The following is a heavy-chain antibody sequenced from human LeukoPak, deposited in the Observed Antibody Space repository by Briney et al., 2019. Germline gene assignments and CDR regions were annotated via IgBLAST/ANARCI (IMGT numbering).Heavy chain of an antibody. V-gene: IGHV3-21*01. Sequence: GGSLRLSCAASGFTFSSYSMNWVRQAPGKGLEWVSSISSSSSYIYYADSVKGRFTISRDNAKSSLYLQMNSLRAEDTAVYYCASDHMSIAAAGTDYWGQGTLVTVSS. CDR1: GFTFSSYS. D-gene: IGHD6-13*01. CDR2: ISSSSSYI. J-gene: IGHJ4*02. CDR3: ASDHMSIAAAGTDY.